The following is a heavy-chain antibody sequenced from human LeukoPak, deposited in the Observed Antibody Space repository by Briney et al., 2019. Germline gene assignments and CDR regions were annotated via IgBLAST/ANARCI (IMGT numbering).Heavy chain of an antibody. CDR1: GFTVSSNY. D-gene: IGHD3-10*01. V-gene: IGHV3-53*01. CDR3: ARGKSGSGSFYYYYYYMDV. Sequence: GGSLRLSCAASGFTVSSNYMSWVRQAPGKGLEWVSVIYSGGSTYYADSVKGRFTISRDNSKNTLYLQMNSLRAEDTAVYYCARGKSGSGSFYYYYYYMDVWGKGTTVTISS. CDR2: IYSGGST. J-gene: IGHJ6*03.